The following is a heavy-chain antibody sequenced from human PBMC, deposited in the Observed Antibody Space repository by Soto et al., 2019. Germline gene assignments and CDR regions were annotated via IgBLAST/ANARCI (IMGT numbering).Heavy chain of an antibody. CDR3: ARGGTFAYDTSGYSVY. D-gene: IGHD3-22*01. Sequence: ASVKVSCKTSGYTFSAYYMHWVRQAPGQGLEWMRWINPKSGGTLYAQKFQGRVTMTRDTSISTAYMELSRLRSDDTAVYYCARGGTFAYDTSGYSVYWGQGTLVTVSS. J-gene: IGHJ4*02. V-gene: IGHV1-2*02. CDR2: INPKSGGT. CDR1: GYTFSAYY.